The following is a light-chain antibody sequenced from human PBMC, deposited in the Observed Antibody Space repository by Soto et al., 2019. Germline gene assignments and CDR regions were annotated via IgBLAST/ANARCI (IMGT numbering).Light chain of an antibody. CDR1: SSDVGGYNF. Sequence: QSALTQPPSASGSPGQSVTISCTGTSSDVGGYNFVSWYQQHPGEAPKLMIYEVSERPSGVPDRFSGSKSGNTASLTVSGLQAEDEDDYYCSSYAGSNIVVFGGGTKLTVL. CDR3: SSYAGSNIVV. CDR2: EVS. J-gene: IGLJ2*01. V-gene: IGLV2-8*01.